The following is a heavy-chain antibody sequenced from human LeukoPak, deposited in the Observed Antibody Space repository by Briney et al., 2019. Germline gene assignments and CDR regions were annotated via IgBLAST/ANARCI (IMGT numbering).Heavy chain of an antibody. CDR2: IYTSGST. Sequence: PSQTLSLTCTVSGGSISSGSYYWSWIRQPAGKGLEWIGRIYTSGSTNYNPSLKSRVTISVDTSKNQFSLKLSSVTAADTAVYYCARIGRYFDWLIKGGWFDPWGQGTLVTVSS. CDR1: GGSISSGSYY. CDR3: ARIGRYFDWLIKGGWFDP. V-gene: IGHV4-61*02. D-gene: IGHD3-9*01. J-gene: IGHJ5*02.